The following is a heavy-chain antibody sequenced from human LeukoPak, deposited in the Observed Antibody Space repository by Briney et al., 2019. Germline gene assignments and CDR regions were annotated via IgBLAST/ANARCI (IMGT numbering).Heavy chain of an antibody. V-gene: IGHV3-23*01. CDR1: GFTFSSYA. CDR3: AKGNRDDDWAPYYFDS. CDR2: ITGSGGST. J-gene: IGHJ4*02. D-gene: IGHD1-1*01. Sequence: GGSLRLSCAASGFTFSSYAMTWVRQAPGKGLEWVSAITGSGGSTYYADSVKGRFTVSRDNSKNTLYLQMNSLRAEDTAVYYCAKGNRDDDWAPYYFDSWGQGTLVTVSS.